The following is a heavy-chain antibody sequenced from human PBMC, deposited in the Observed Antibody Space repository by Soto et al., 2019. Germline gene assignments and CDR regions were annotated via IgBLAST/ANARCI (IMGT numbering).Heavy chain of an antibody. CDR1: GGSISSGGYS. D-gene: IGHD7-27*01. CDR2: IYHSGST. J-gene: IGHJ4*02. Sequence: QLQLQESGSGLVKPSQTLSLTCAVSGGSISSGGYSWSWIRQPPGKVLEWIGYIYHSGSTYYNPSLKSRVTISVDRSKNQFSLELSSVTAADTAVYYCARDNRRTGDGFDYWGQGTLVTVSS. CDR3: ARDNRRTGDGFDY. V-gene: IGHV4-30-2*01.